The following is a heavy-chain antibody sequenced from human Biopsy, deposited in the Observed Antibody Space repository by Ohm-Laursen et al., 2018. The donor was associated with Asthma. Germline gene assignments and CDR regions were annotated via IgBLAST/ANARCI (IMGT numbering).Heavy chain of an antibody. V-gene: IGHV3-30-3*01. CDR1: GFTFRSYA. CDR3: ARESGQDSGGTGAFDR. J-gene: IGHJ3*02. CDR2: ISSDGHNK. Sequence: SLRLSCAASGFTFRSYAMHWVRQAPGKGLEWVALISSDGHNKYYKDSVKGRFTISRDNSKLRLYLEINSLRVEDSAVYYCARESGQDSGGTGAFDRWGQGITVAVSS. D-gene: IGHD4-23*01.